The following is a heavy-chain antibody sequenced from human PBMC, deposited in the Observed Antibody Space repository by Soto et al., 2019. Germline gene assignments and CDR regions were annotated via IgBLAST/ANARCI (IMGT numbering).Heavy chain of an antibody. CDR1: GFTFSSYA. Sequence: GGSLRLSCAASGFTFSSYAMHWVRQAPGKGLEWVAVISYDGSNKYYADSVKGRFTISRDNSKNTLYLQMNSLRAEDTAVYYCARDPYSSGWYGNGDYWGQGTLLTVSS. D-gene: IGHD6-19*01. V-gene: IGHV3-30-3*01. CDR3: ARDPYSSGWYGNGDY. CDR2: ISYDGSNK. J-gene: IGHJ4*02.